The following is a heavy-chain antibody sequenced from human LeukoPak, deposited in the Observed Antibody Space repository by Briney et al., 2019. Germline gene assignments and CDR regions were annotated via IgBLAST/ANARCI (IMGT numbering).Heavy chain of an antibody. CDR1: GYTFPSYG. D-gene: IGHD2-8*01. CDR2: ISANNGNT. CDR3: ARDRYCTNGVCPVYYYYGMDV. J-gene: IGHJ6*02. V-gene: IGHV1-18*01. Sequence: ASVKVSCKASGYTFPSYGISWVRQAPGKGLEWMGWISANNGNTNYAQKLQGRVTMTTDTSSSTAYMELRSLRSDDTAVYYCARDRYCTNGVCPVYYYYGMDVWGQGTTVTVSS.